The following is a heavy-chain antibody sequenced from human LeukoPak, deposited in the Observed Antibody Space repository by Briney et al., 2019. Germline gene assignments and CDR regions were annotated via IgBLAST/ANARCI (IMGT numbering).Heavy chain of an antibody. Sequence: GESLKISCKGSGYSFTSYWIGWVRQMPGKGLEWMGIIHPGDSDTTYSPSFQGQVTISADKSISTAYLQWSSLKASDTAMYYCASRSGRGLYGMDVWGLGTMVTVSS. J-gene: IGHJ6*02. CDR2: IHPGDSDT. D-gene: IGHD2-15*01. V-gene: IGHV5-51*01. CDR1: GYSFTSYW. CDR3: ASRSGRGLYGMDV.